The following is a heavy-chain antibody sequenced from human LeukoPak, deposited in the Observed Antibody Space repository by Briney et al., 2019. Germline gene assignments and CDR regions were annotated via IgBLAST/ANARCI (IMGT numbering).Heavy chain of an antibody. CDR1: GYSISSGYY. Sequence: SETLSLTCTVSGYSISSGYYWGWIRQPPGKGLEWIGYIYYSGSTNYKPSLKSRVTISVVTSKNQFSLKLNSVTAADTAVYYCARGGYYGSGNDFRFDPWGQGTLVTVSS. CDR3: ARGGYYGSGNDFRFDP. J-gene: IGHJ5*02. CDR2: IYYSGST. V-gene: IGHV4-61*01. D-gene: IGHD3-10*01.